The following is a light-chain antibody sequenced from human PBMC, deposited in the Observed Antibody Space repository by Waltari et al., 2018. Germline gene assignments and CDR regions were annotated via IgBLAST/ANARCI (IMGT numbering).Light chain of an antibody. CDR3: AAWDDSLNGGV. J-gene: IGLJ3*02. CDR1: SSNIGSNT. V-gene: IGLV1-44*01. Sequence: QSVLTQPPSASGTPGQRVAISCSGSSSNIGSNTVNWYQQLPGTAPKLLIYSNKQRPSGVPDRFSGSKSGTSASLAISGLQSEDEADYCCAAWDDSLNGGVFGGGTKLTVL. CDR2: SNK.